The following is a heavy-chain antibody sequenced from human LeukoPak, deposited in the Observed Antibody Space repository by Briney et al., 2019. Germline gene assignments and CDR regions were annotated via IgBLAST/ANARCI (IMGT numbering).Heavy chain of an antibody. CDR2: MNPNSGNT. CDR1: GYTFTSYD. Sequence: RASVKVSCKASGYTFTSYDINWVRQATGQGLERMGWMNPNSGNTGYAQKFQGRVTMTRNTSISTAYMELSSLRSEDTAVYYCARGGRRVVVVAATLDWFDPWGQGTLVTVSS. V-gene: IGHV1-8*01. CDR3: ARGGRRVVVVAATLDWFDP. D-gene: IGHD2-15*01. J-gene: IGHJ5*02.